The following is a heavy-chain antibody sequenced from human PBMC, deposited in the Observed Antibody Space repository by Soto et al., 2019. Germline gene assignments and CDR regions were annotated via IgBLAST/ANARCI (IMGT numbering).Heavy chain of an antibody. Sequence: QVQLVESGGGVVKPGRSLRLSCAASGFTFSAYGMHWVRQAPGKGLEGVAVISYDGSDNYYADSVKGRFTISRDNSNKTLFLQMNSLRAEDTAVYYCAKSLAPIYSGADYWGQGTLVTVSS. V-gene: IGHV3-30*18. CDR2: ISYDGSDN. J-gene: IGHJ4*02. CDR3: AKSLAPIYSGADY. CDR1: GFTFSAYG. D-gene: IGHD2-21*01.